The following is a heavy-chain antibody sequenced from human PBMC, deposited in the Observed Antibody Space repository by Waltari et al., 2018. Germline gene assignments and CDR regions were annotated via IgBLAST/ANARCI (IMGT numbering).Heavy chain of an antibody. CDR3: AKRGSDNSGPHFDS. Sequence: EVQLLEFGGALTQPGGSLRVSCAASGVSLRTCSMSWVRQAPGKGLEWVSTITGGGEKTYYADSVKGRFIISRDNSKSMLYLQMNSLRANDTAQYFCAKRGSDNSGPHFDSWGQGTLVTVSS. CDR1: GVSLRTCS. J-gene: IGHJ4*02. CDR2: ITGGGEKT. D-gene: IGHD1-1*01. V-gene: IGHV3-23*01.